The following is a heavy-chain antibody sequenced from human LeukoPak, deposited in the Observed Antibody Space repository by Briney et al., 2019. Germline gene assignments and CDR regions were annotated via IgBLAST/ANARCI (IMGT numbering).Heavy chain of an antibody. CDR2: ISYDGSNK. J-gene: IGHJ3*02. CDR3: ARVNVDWSGYPDAFDI. Sequence: TGGSLRLSCAASGFTFSSYGMHWVRQAPGKGLEWVAVISYDGSNKYYADSVKGRFTISRDNSKNTLYLQMNSLRAEDTAVYYCARVNVDWSGYPDAFDIWGQGTMVTVSS. CDR1: GFTFSSYG. D-gene: IGHD3-3*01. V-gene: IGHV3-30*03.